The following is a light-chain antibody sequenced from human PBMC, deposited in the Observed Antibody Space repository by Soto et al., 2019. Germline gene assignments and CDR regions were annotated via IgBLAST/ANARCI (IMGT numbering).Light chain of an antibody. CDR2: LDSDGSH. CDR3: QTWGTGIHVV. J-gene: IGLJ2*01. CDR1: SGHSSYA. V-gene: IGLV4-69*01. Sequence: QPVLTQSPSASASLGASVKPTCTLSSGHSSYAIAWHQQQPEKGPRYLMKLDSDGSHTKGDAIPDRFSGSSSGAERYLTISNLQSEDEADYYCQTWGTGIHVVFGGGTKVNVL.